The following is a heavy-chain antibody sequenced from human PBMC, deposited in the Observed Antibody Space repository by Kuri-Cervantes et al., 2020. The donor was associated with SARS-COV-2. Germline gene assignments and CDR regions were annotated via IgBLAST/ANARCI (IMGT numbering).Heavy chain of an antibody. D-gene: IGHD6-13*01. J-gene: IGHJ4*02. CDR2: ISSSSSYI. Sequence: GESLKISCEVSGFLFSASAIHWVRQASGKGLEWVSSISSSSSYICYADSVKGRFTISRDNAKNSLYLQMNSLRAEDTAVYYCARDQGTHIAAASFDYWGQGTMVTVSS. CDR3: ARDQGTHIAAASFDY. CDR1: GFLFSASA. V-gene: IGHV3-21*01.